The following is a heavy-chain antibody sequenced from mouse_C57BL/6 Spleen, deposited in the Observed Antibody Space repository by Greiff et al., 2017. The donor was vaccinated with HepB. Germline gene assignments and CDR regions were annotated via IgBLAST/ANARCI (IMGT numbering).Heavy chain of an antibody. CDR2: IRNKANGYTT. CDR1: GFTFTDYY. CDR3: ARIDDPAWFAY. J-gene: IGHJ3*01. Sequence: EVQLVESGGGLVQPGGSLSLSCAASGFTFTDYYMSWVRQPPGKALEWLGFIRNKANGYTTEYSASVKGRFTISRDNSQSILYLQMNALRAEDSATYYCARIDDPAWFAYWGQGTLVTVSA. V-gene: IGHV7-3*01.